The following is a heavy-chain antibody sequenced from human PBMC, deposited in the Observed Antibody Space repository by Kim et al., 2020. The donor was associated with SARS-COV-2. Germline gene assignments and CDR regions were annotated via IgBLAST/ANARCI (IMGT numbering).Heavy chain of an antibody. CDR1: GFTFGSYA. V-gene: IGHV3-23*03. CDR2: IYAGGSSA. CDR3: TKDFNWFDP. J-gene: IGHJ5*02. Sequence: GGSLRLSCAVSGFTFGSYAVSWVRQAPGKGLECVVVIYAGGSSAYFADSVKGRFAISRDNSKNTLYLQMNSLRAEDTAVYYCTKDFNWFDPWGQGTLVTV.